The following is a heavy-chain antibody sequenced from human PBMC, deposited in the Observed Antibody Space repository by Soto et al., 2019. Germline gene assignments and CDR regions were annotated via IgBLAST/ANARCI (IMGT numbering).Heavy chain of an antibody. V-gene: IGHV3-30-3*01. CDR1: GFTFSSYA. CDR2: ISYDGSNK. CDR3: ARPLWRDDYNWGYFDL. Sequence: QVQLVESGEGVVQPGRSLRLCCAASGFTFSSYAMHWVRQAPGKGLEWVAVISYDGSNKYYADSVKGRFTISRDNSKNTLYLQMNSLRAEDTAVYYCARPLWRDDYNWGYFDLWGRGTLVTVSS. J-gene: IGHJ2*01. D-gene: IGHD4-4*01.